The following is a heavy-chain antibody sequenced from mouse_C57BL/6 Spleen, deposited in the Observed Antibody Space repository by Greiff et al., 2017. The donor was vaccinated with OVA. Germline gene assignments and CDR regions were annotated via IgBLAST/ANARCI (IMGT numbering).Heavy chain of an antibody. Sequence: VQLKESGPELVKPGASVKIPCKASGYTFTDYNMDWVKQSHGKSLEWIGDINPNNGGTIYNQKFKGKATLTVDKSSSTAYMELRSLTSEDTAVYYCARVRYYGSSWMDYWGQGTSVTVSS. J-gene: IGHJ4*01. CDR2: INPNNGGT. CDR1: GYTFTDYN. D-gene: IGHD1-1*01. CDR3: ARVRYYGSSWMDY. V-gene: IGHV1-18*01.